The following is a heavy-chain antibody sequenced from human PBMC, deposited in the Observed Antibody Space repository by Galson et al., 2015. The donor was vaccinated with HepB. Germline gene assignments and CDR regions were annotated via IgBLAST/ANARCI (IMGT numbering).Heavy chain of an antibody. D-gene: IGHD2-15*01. CDR3: ARDRGSAYCSGGSCYREFDY. CDR2: ISYDGSNK. J-gene: IGHJ4*02. CDR1: GFTFSSYA. Sequence: SLRLSCAASGFTFSSYAMHWVRQAPGKGQEWVAVISYDGSNKYYADSVKGRFTISRDNSKNTLYLQMNSLRAEDTAVYYCARDRGSAYCSGGSCYREFDYWGQGTLVTVSS. V-gene: IGHV3-30-3*01.